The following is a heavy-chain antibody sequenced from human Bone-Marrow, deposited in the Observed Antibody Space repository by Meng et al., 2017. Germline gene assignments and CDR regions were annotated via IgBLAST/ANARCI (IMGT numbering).Heavy chain of an antibody. J-gene: IGHJ4*02. Sequence: VPLLESGGGLVQPGGARRRSCASSVFTFSSYAMSWVSQGPGKGLEWVSAISGSGGTTYYADSVKGRFTISRDIAKNTLYLQMNSLRADDTALYYCVRDFGGDRDYWAQGILVTVSS. CDR3: VRDFGGDRDY. D-gene: IGHD3-10*01. CDR1: VFTFSSYA. CDR2: ISGSGGTT. V-gene: IGHV3-23*01.